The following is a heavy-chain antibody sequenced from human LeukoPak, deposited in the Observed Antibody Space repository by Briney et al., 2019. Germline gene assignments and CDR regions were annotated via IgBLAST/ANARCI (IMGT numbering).Heavy chain of an antibody. Sequence: SETLSLTCTVSGYSISSGYYWSWIRQSPGKGLEWVGTIYHSGSTMYIPSLRSRVSISVDTSKNQFSLKLTSVTAADTAAYYCARDWSLDGYNRFDLWGQGALVTVSS. CDR2: IYHSGST. J-gene: IGHJ5*02. V-gene: IGHV4-38-2*02. CDR3: ARDWSLDGYNRFDL. D-gene: IGHD5-24*01. CDR1: GYSISSGYY.